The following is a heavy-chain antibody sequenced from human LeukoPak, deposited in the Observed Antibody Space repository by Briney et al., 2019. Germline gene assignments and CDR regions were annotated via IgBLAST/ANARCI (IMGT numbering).Heavy chain of an antibody. CDR2: ITWNSGNI. J-gene: IGHJ4*02. Sequence: GGSLRLSCTASGFTFDDYAMHWVRQVPGKGLEWVSGITWNSGNIDYADSVKGRFTISRDNAKNSLYLQMNSLRAEDTALYYCAKDIGYSNGWPTDYWGQGTLVTVSS. CDR3: AKDIGYSNGWPTDY. D-gene: IGHD6-19*01. CDR1: GFTFDDYA. V-gene: IGHV3-9*01.